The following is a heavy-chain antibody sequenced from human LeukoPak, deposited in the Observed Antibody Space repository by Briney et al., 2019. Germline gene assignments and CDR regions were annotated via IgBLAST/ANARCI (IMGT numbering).Heavy chain of an antibody. J-gene: IGHJ4*02. CDR1: GFTFSNYA. CDR2: ISSSGGSS. V-gene: IGHV3-64D*09. CDR3: VKDVIVVVAASYFDY. D-gene: IGHD2-15*01. Sequence: GGSLRLSCSASGFTFSNYAMHWVRQAPGKGLEYVSAISSSGGSSYYEDSVKGRFTISRDNSKNTLYLQMSSLRTEDTAVYYCVKDVIVVVAASYFDYWGQRTLVTVSS.